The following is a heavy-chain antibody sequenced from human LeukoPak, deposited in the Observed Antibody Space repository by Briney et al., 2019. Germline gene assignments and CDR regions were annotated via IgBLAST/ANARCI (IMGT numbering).Heavy chain of an antibody. CDR1: GYTFTGYY. V-gene: IGHV1-2*02. CDR3: ARVPSSTSERDWFDP. CDR2: INPNSGGT. D-gene: IGHD2-2*01. Sequence: ASVKVSCKASGYTFTGYYMHWVRPAPGQGLEWMGWINPNSGGTNYAQKFQGRVTMTRDTSISTAYMELSRLRSDDTAVYYCARVPSSTSERDWFDPWGQGTLVTVSS. J-gene: IGHJ5*02.